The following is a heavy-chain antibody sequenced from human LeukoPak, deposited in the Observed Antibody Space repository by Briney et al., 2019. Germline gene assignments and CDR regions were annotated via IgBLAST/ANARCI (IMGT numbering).Heavy chain of an antibody. D-gene: IGHD3-22*01. V-gene: IGHV3-23*01. CDR2: ISGSGSNT. Sequence: GGSLRLSCAASGLTFSGHAMSWVRQAPGKGLEWVSTISGSGSNTYYADSVKGRFTISRDKSKNTLYLQMNSLRADDTALYYCAKDFKGSGYYFDYWGQGTLVTVSS. CDR3: AKDFKGSGYYFDY. CDR1: GLTFSGHA. J-gene: IGHJ4*02.